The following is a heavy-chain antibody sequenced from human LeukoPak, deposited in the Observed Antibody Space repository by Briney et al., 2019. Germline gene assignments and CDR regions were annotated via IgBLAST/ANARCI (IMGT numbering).Heavy chain of an antibody. CDR2: ISSSSSTI. CDR1: GFTFSSYS. CDR3: ARLFDYGGNSENYYYGMDV. D-gene: IGHD4-23*01. J-gene: IGHJ6*02. V-gene: IGHV3-48*04. Sequence: GGSLRLSCAASGFTFSSYSMNWVRQAPGKGLEWVSYISSSSSTIYYADSVKGRFTISRDNAKNSLYLQMNSLRAEDTAVYYCARLFDYGGNSENYYYGMDVWGQGTTVTVSS.